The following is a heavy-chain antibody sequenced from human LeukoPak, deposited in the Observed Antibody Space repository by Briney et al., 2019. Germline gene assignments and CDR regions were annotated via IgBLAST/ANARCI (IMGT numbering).Heavy chain of an antibody. CDR1: GFTFSSYE. Sequence: PGGSLRLSCAASGFTFSSYEMNWVRQAPGKGLEWVSYISSSGSTMYYADSVKGRFTISRDNAKNSLYLQMNSLRAEDTAVYYCARGNPIAVAGPSDYWGQGTLVTVSS. CDR3: ARGNPIAVAGPSDY. J-gene: IGHJ4*02. V-gene: IGHV3-48*03. D-gene: IGHD6-19*01. CDR2: ISSSGSTM.